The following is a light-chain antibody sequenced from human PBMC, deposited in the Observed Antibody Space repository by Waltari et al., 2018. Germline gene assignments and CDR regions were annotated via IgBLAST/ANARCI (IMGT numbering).Light chain of an antibody. Sequence: QSALTQPPSASGSPGQSVTISCAGTRNDVGGYNFVSWYQQHPGKAPKLMIFEVNPRPSGVPDRFSGSKSGNTASLTVSGLQAEDEADYCCCSYAGSNYFYVFGTGTKVTVL. CDR1: RNDVGGYNF. CDR3: CSYAGSNYFYV. CDR2: EVN. J-gene: IGLJ1*01. V-gene: IGLV2-8*01.